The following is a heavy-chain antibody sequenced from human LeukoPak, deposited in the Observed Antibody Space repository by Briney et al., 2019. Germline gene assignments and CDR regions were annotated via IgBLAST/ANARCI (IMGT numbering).Heavy chain of an antibody. V-gene: IGHV3-66*01. J-gene: IGHJ4*02. CDR1: GFTVSSNY. CDR3: ARDDSGSYYFDY. D-gene: IGHD1-26*01. CDR2: ICSGGST. Sequence: PGGSLRLSCAASGFTVSSNYMSWVRQAPGKGLEWVSVICSGGSTYYADPVKGRFTISRDNSKNTLYLQMNSLRAEDTAVYYCARDDSGSYYFDYWGQGTLVTVSS.